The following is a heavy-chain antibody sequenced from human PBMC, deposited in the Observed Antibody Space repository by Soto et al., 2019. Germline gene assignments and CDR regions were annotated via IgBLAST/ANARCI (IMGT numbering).Heavy chain of an antibody. Sequence: PSETLSLTCIVSDGSISSSSYYWGWIRQPTGKGLEWIGSIYYSGSTYYNPSLKSRVTISVDTSKNQFSLKLSSVTAADTAVYYCARSPSSSWYDYYYYYMDVWGKGTTVTVSS. CDR3: ARSPSSSWYDYYYYYMDV. CDR1: DGSISSSSYY. D-gene: IGHD6-13*01. J-gene: IGHJ6*03. CDR2: IYYSGST. V-gene: IGHV4-39*01.